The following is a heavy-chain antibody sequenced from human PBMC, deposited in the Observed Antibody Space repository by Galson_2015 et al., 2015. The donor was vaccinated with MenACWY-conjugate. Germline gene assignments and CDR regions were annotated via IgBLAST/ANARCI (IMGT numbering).Heavy chain of an antibody. J-gene: IGHJ4*02. CDR3: ARDIASAGKIDY. CDR2: TYYRSKWYN. D-gene: IGHD6-13*01. Sequence: CAISGDSVSSNSAGWNWIRQSPSRGLEWLGRTYYRSKWYNDYAVSVKSRLTMNADTSKNQLSLQLNSVTPEDTAVYYCARDIASAGKIDYWGQGTLVTVSS. CDR1: GDSVSSNSAG. V-gene: IGHV6-1*01.